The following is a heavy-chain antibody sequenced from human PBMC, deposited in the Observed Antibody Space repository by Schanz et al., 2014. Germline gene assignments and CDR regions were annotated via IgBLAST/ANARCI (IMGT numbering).Heavy chain of an antibody. CDR2: INPSGGGT. J-gene: IGHJ4*02. Sequence: QVQLVQSGAEVKKPGASVKVSCKASGYTFVSYSMHWVRQAPGQGLEWMGIINPSGGGTSYALRFQDRVTVTRDTSRSTFCMELSSLRSEDTAVYYCARAPAAYCSDTSCLGSPFDYWGQGTLVTVSS. CDR3: ARAPAAYCSDTSCLGSPFDY. V-gene: IGHV1-46*03. D-gene: IGHD2-2*01. CDR1: GYTFVSYS.